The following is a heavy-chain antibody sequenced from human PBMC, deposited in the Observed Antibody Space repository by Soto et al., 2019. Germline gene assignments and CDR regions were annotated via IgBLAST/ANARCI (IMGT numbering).Heavy chain of an antibody. J-gene: IGHJ4*02. CDR3: AREGGYRSGWFDY. V-gene: IGHV1-18*01. Sequence: QVQLVQSGAEAKKPGASVNVSCKASGYPFTSYGISWVRQAPGQGLEWMGWISTYNGDTNYARNVQGRVSMTRDTSTNTVYLEMRSLRSDDTAVSYCAREGGYRSGWFDYWGQGTQVTVSS. CDR1: GYPFTSYG. D-gene: IGHD6-19*01. CDR2: ISTYNGDT.